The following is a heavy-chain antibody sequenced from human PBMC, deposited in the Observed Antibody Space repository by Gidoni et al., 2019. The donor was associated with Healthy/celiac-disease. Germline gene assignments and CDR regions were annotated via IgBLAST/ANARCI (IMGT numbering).Heavy chain of an antibody. Sequence: QAQLVLSWSAVKKPAPSVQVPRTASGNNFTGYYMHRVRQAPGQGLEWMGWTNPNRGGTNYEQKLQGRVTMTRDTSISTAYMELSRLGSDDTAVYYCARGSIGTPDAFDIWGQGTMVTVSS. CDR3: ARGSIGTPDAFDI. D-gene: IGHD6-6*01. V-gene: IGHV1-2*02. CDR1: GNNFTGYY. CDR2: TNPNRGGT. J-gene: IGHJ3*02.